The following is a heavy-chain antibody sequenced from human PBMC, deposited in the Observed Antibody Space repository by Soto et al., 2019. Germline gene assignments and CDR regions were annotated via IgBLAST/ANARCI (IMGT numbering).Heavy chain of an antibody. Sequence: QVQLVQSGAEVKKPGASVKVSCKTSGYTFIDYCIHWVRQAPGQGLEWMGWINPDGGATYYAPNFHGRVTMPRDTSISTAYMKMNMLRSDGAAVDYCARYHSAMTSRRAARGWFAPWGQGTLVTVSS. D-gene: IGHD2-21*02. CDR3: ARYHSAMTSRRAARGWFAP. J-gene: IGHJ5*02. CDR2: INPDGGAT. CDR1: GYTFIDYC. V-gene: IGHV1-2*02.